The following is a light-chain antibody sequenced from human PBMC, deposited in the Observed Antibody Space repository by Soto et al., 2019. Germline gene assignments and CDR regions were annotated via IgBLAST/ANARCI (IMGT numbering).Light chain of an antibody. V-gene: IGKV1-5*01. J-gene: IGKJ4*01. CDR3: QKYKSYPLT. CDR2: NVS. Sequence: DIHVTQSPSTRSALVIGTVGTSFLASQTISGWRAWYKQKPGKAPKLMIFNVSSLESGVTSRFSGSDSGTEFTLTISGLQPDDSAVYHCQKYKSYPLTFGGGTKVDIK. CDR1: QTISGW.